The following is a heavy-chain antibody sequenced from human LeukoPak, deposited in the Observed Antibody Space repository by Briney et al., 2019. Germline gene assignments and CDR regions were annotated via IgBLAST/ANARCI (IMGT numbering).Heavy chain of an antibody. V-gene: IGHV3-7*01. CDR1: GFIVSAFW. CDR3: AGGHLWLDP. J-gene: IGHJ5*02. Sequence: QSGRSLRLSCAASGFIVSAFWMSCARQAPGKRLEWVANINQDGSEKYYVGSVKGRFTFSRDNAKNSLYLQMNSLRAEDTAVYSCAGGHLWLDPWGQGTLVTVSS. CDR2: INQDGSEK.